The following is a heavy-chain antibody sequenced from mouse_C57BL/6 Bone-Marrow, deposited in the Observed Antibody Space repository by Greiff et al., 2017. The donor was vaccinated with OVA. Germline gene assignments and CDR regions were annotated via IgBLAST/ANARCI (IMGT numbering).Heavy chain of an antibody. J-gene: IGHJ3*01. V-gene: IGHV1-72*01. Sequence: QVQLKQPGAELVKPGASVKLSCKASGYTFTSYWTHWVKQRPGRGLEWIGRIAPNSGGTKYNEKFKSKATLTVDKPSSTAYMQLSSLTSEDSAVYYCARQLRLRLAWFAYWGQGTLVTVSA. CDR2: IAPNSGGT. D-gene: IGHD3-2*02. CDR3: ARQLRLRLAWFAY. CDR1: GYTFTSYW.